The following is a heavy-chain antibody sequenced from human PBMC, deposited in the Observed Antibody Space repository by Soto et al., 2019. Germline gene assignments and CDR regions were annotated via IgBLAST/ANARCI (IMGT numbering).Heavy chain of an antibody. Sequence: GGSLRLSSAASGFSVNNYMSWVRQAPGKGLEWVSVMYSGGGTWYTDSVKGPFTISRDNSKNKLYLQMNSLRAEDTALYYCASAPSALYDYWGQGTLVTVSS. V-gene: IGHV3-53*01. CDR3: ASAPSALYDY. CDR1: GFSVNNY. D-gene: IGHD3-16*01. J-gene: IGHJ4*02. CDR2: MYSGGGT.